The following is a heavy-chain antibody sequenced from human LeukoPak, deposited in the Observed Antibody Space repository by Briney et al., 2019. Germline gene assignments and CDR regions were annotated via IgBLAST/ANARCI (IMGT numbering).Heavy chain of an antibody. CDR3: ARNSGTENNFDY. V-gene: IGHV5-51*01. CDR1: GYSFTNYW. D-gene: IGHD1-26*01. Sequence: GESLKISCKGSGYSFTNYWIGWVRQMPGKGLEWMGIIYLGDFGIRYSPPFQGQVTISADKSISTAYLQWSSLKASDTAMYYCARNSGTENNFDYWGQGTLVTVSS. CDR2: IYLGDFGI. J-gene: IGHJ4*02.